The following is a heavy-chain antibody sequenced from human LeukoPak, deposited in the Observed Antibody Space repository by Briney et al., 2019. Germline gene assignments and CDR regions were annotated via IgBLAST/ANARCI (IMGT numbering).Heavy chain of an antibody. J-gene: IGHJ4*02. D-gene: IGHD3-10*01. CDR1: GFTFSSYW. Sequence: GGSLRLSCAASGFTFSSYWMSWVRQAPGKGLEWVANIKQDGSEKYYVDSVKGRFTISRDNSKNTLYLQMNSLRAEDTAVYHCARVTYGSGTYGAFDYWGQGTLVTVSS. CDR3: ARVTYGSGTYGAFDY. CDR2: IKQDGSEK. V-gene: IGHV3-7*03.